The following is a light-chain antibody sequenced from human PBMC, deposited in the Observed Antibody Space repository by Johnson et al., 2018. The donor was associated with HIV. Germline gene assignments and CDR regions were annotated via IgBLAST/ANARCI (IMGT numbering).Light chain of an antibody. CDR1: SSNIGYNS. Sequence: QAVLTQPPSVSAAPGQKVTISCSGSSSNIGYNSVSWYLQLPGTAPKLLIYDNNKRPSGIPDRFSGSKSGTSATLGITGLQTGYEADYYCGTWDSSLSAGGVFGTGTKVTVL. J-gene: IGLJ1*01. V-gene: IGLV1-51*01. CDR2: DNN. CDR3: GTWDSSLSAGGV.